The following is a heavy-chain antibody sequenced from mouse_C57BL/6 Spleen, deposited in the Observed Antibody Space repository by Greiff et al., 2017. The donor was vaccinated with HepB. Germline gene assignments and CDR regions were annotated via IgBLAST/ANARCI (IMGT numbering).Heavy chain of an antibody. D-gene: IGHD4-1*01. CDR1: GYTFTDYE. Sequence: QVQLQHSGAELVRPGASVTLSCKASGYTFTDYEMHWVKQTPVHGLEWIGAIDPETGGTAYNQKFKGKAILTADKSSSTAYMELRSLTSEDSAVYYCTGWDLDYWGQGTSVTVSS. CDR3: TGWDLDY. CDR2: IDPETGGT. V-gene: IGHV1-15*01. J-gene: IGHJ4*01.